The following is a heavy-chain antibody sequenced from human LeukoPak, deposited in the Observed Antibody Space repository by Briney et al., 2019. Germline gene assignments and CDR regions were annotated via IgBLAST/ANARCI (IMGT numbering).Heavy chain of an antibody. CDR3: ARRGAHDAFDI. CDR2: ISYDGSNK. D-gene: IGHD3-10*01. Sequence: GRSLRLSCAASGFTFSSYAMHWVRQAPGKGLEWVAVISYDGSNKYYADSVKGRFTISRDNSKNTLCLQMNSLRAEDTAVYYCARRGAHDAFDIWGQGTMVTVSS. V-gene: IGHV3-30-3*01. CDR1: GFTFSSYA. J-gene: IGHJ3*02.